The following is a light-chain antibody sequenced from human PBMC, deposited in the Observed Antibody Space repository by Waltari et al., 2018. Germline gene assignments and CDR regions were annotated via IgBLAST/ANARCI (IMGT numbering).Light chain of an antibody. V-gene: IGLV2-14*03. CDR1: SSDIGGLNY. J-gene: IGLJ3*02. Sequence: QSALTQPASVSGSPRQSITIPCTRTSSDIGGLNYVSSYQQHSGKAPRLIIFGVSDRPSGVSNRFSGSKSGNTASLTISGLQAEDEADYYCSSFTRAKTWVFGGGTKVTVL. CDR2: GVS. CDR3: SSFTRAKTWV.